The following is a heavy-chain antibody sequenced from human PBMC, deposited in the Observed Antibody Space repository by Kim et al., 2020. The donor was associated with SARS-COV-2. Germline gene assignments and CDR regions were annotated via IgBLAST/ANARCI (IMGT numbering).Heavy chain of an antibody. Sequence: SETLSLTCAVYGGSFSGYYWSWIRQPPGKGLEWIGEINHSGSTNYNPSLKSRVTISVDTSKNQFSLKLSSVTAADTAVYYCAGAVAYDAFDIWGQGTMVTVSS. CDR2: INHSGST. CDR3: AGAVAYDAFDI. CDR1: GGSFSGYY. J-gene: IGHJ3*02. D-gene: IGHD2-15*01. V-gene: IGHV4-34*01.